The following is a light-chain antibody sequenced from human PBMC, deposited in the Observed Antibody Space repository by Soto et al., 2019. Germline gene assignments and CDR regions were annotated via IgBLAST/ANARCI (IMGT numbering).Light chain of an antibody. V-gene: IGLV1-51*02. Sequence: QTVVTQPPSVSAAPGQKVTISCSGSSSNIGNNYVSWYQQLPGTAPKLLIYENNKRPSGIPDRFSGSKSGTSATLGITGLQTGDEADYYCGTWDSSLSAGEVFGTGTKVTVL. CDR3: GTWDSSLSAGEV. J-gene: IGLJ1*01. CDR1: SSNIGNNY. CDR2: ENN.